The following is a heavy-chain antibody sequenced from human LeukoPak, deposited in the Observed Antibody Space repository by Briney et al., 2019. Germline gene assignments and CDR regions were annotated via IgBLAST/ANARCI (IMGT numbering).Heavy chain of an antibody. CDR2: IKQDGSEK. CDR1: GFTFSSYE. CDR3: ARGRAVAGTGDY. Sequence: GGSLRLSCAASGFTFSSYEMNWVRQAPGKGLEWVANIKQDGSEKYYVDSVKGRFTISRDNAKNSLYLQMNSLRAEDTAVYYGARGRAVAGTGDYWGQGTLVTVSS. D-gene: IGHD6-19*01. J-gene: IGHJ4*02. V-gene: IGHV3-7*01.